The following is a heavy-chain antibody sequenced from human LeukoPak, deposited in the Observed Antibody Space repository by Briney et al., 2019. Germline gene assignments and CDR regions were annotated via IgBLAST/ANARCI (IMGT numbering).Heavy chain of an antibody. CDR3: ARDGTAAGLYFDL. V-gene: IGHV3-7*01. D-gene: IGHD6-13*01. CDR2: IRQDGGEK. J-gene: IGHJ4*01. CDR1: GFTFTDYW. Sequence: GRSLRLSCAVSGFTFTDYWMDWVLQAPGKGLEWVASIRQDGGEKSYVDSVKGRFTISRDNTKSSLYLQINSLRAEDTAVYYCARDGTAAGLYFDLWGQGTLVTVSS.